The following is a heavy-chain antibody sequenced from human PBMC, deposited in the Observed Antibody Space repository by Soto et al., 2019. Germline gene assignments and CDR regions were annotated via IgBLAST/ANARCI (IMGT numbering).Heavy chain of an antibody. CDR1: GFTFSSYW. D-gene: IGHD3-3*01. J-gene: IGHJ6*02. CDR3: ARVVTYYEFWRGYDEDYGMDV. V-gene: IGHV3-74*01. Sequence: GGSLRLSCTASGFTFSSYWMHWVRQAPGKGLVWVSRINSDGISTSYADSVKGRFTISRDNDKNTLYLQMNSLRAEDTAVYYCARVVTYYEFWRGYDEDYGMDVWGQGTTVSVSS. CDR2: INSDGIST.